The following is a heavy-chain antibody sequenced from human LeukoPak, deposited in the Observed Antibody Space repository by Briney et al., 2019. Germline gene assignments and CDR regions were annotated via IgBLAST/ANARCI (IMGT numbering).Heavy chain of an antibody. CDR1: GYTLTELS. CDR2: FDPEDGEA. J-gene: IGHJ5*02. Sequence: ASVKVSCKVSGYTLTELSMHWVRQAPGKGLEWMGGFDPEDGEAIYAQKLQGRVTMTTDTSTSTAYMELRSLRSDDTAVYYCARVLFLEWLSFPVNWFDPWGQGTLVTVSS. D-gene: IGHD3-3*01. CDR3: ARVLFLEWLSFPVNWFDP. V-gene: IGHV1-24*01.